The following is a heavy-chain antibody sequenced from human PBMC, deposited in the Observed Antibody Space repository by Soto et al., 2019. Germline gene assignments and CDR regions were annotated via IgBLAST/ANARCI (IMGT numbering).Heavy chain of an antibody. CDR2: ISISSSSI. CDR1: GFTFSSYS. Sequence: EVQLVESGGGLVKPGGSLRLSCAASGFTFSSYSMNWVRQAPGKGLEWVSFISISSSSIYYADSVKGRFTISRDDAKYSLYLQINSLRAEDTAVYYCARYNYSSGYAYWGQGTMVTVSS. CDR3: ARYNYSSGYAY. D-gene: IGHD6-19*01. V-gene: IGHV3-21*02. J-gene: IGHJ4*02.